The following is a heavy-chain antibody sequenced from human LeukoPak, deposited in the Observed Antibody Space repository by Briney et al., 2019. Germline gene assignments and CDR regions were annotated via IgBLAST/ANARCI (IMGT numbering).Heavy chain of an antibody. CDR1: GFTFSSYA. CDR3: TRPQYCSGGSCYPSDY. CDR2: IRSKAYGGTT. D-gene: IGHD2-15*01. Sequence: PGGSLRLSCAASGFTFSSYAMSWVRQAPGKGLEWVGFIRSKAYGGTTEYAASVKGRFTISRDDSKGIAYLQMNSLKTEDTAVYYCTRPQYCSGGSCYPSDYWGQGTLVTVSS. V-gene: IGHV3-49*04. J-gene: IGHJ4*02.